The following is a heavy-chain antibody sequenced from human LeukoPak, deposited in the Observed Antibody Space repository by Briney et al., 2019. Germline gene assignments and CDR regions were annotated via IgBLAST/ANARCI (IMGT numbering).Heavy chain of an antibody. CDR1: GFTLSSYS. CDR2: IKQDGSEK. J-gene: IGHJ4*02. V-gene: IGHV3-7*01. Sequence: GGSLRLSCAASGFTLSSYSMNWVRQAPGKGLEWVANIKQDGSEKYYVDSVKGRFTISRDNAKNSLYLQMNSLRAEDTAVYYCARGRRDGYNYVRYWGQGTLVTVST. D-gene: IGHD5-24*01. CDR3: ARGRRDGYNYVRY.